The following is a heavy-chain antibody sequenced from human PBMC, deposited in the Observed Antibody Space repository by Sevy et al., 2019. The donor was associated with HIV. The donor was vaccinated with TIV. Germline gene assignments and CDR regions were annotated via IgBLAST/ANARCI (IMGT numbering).Heavy chain of an antibody. CDR2: VNSDGSST. J-gene: IGHJ4*02. CDR3: GSGAAAGTFDY. V-gene: IGHV3-74*01. Sequence: GGSLRLSCAASGFTFSSYWMHWVRQAPGKGLVWVSRVNSDGSSTRYADSVKGRFTISRDNTKNTLYLQMNSLRAEDTAVYYCGSGAAAGTFDYWGQGTLVTVS. CDR1: GFTFSSYW. D-gene: IGHD6-13*01.